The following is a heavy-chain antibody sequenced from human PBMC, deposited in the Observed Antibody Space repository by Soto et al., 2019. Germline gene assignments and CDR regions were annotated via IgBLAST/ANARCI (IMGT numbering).Heavy chain of an antibody. D-gene: IGHD3-10*01. CDR2: INAGNGNT. Sequence: GASVKVSCKASGYTFTSYAIHWVRQAPGQRLEWMGWINAGNGNTKYSQKFQGRVTITRDTSASTAYMELSSLRYEDTAVYYCAIAPGSDGMDVWGQGTTVTVSS. V-gene: IGHV1-3*01. CDR1: GYTFTSYA. CDR3: AIAPGSDGMDV. J-gene: IGHJ6*02.